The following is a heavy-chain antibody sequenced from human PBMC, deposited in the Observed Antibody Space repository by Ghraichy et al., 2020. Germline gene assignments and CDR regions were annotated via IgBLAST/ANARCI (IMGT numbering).Heavy chain of an antibody. CDR1: GFTFSSYA. V-gene: IGHV3-23*01. Sequence: GGSLRLSCAASGFTFSSYAMSWVRQAPGKGLEWVSAISGSGGSTYYADSVKGRFTISRDNSKNTLYLQMNSLRAEDTAVYYCAKDSYDILTGSVEFDYWGQGTLVTVSS. CDR3: AKDSYDILTGSVEFDY. J-gene: IGHJ4*02. D-gene: IGHD3-9*01. CDR2: ISGSGGST.